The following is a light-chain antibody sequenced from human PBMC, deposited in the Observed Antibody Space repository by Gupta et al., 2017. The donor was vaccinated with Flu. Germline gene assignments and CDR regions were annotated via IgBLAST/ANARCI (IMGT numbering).Light chain of an antibody. CDR3: QQYEAYPLT. J-gene: IGKJ4*01. CDR2: KAS. Sequence: PSTLSASVGDRVTITCRASQSISSWLAWYQQKPVKAPKLLIYKASSLESGVPSRFSGSGSGTEFTLTISSLQPDDLAAYYCQQYEAYPLTFGGGTKVEIK. V-gene: IGKV1-5*03. CDR1: QSISSW.